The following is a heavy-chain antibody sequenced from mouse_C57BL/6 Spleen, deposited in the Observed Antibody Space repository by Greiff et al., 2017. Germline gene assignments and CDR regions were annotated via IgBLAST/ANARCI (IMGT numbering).Heavy chain of an antibody. CDR3: ARRDSSGPAWFAY. CDR1: GYTFTSYW. J-gene: IGHJ3*01. CDR2: IDPSDSNT. V-gene: IGHV1-50*01. D-gene: IGHD3-2*02. Sequence: VQLQQPGAELVKPGASVKLSCKASGYTFTSYWMQWVKQRPGQGLEWIGEIDPSDSNTNYNQKFKGKATLTVDTSSSTAYMQRSSLTSEDAAVYYCARRDSSGPAWFAYWGQGTLVTVSA.